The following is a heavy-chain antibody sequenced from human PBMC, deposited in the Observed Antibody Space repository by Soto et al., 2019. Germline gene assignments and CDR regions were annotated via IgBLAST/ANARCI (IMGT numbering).Heavy chain of an antibody. V-gene: IGHV4-34*01. CDR1: GGSFSGYY. Sequence: QVQLQQWGAGLLKPSETLSLTCAVYGGSFSGYYWTWIRQPPGTGLEWIGEINHSGSTNYIPSLKSRVTISVDTSKTQFSLKLTSVTAADTAVYYCARDKITGLFDYWGQGTLVTVSS. J-gene: IGHJ4*02. D-gene: IGHD2-8*02. CDR3: ARDKITGLFDY. CDR2: INHSGST.